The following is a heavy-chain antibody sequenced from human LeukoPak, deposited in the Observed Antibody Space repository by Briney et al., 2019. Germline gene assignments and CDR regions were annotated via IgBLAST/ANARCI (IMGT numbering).Heavy chain of an antibody. Sequence: PGGSLRFSCAASGFTFSRYWMHWVRQAPGKGLVWVSRVNTDGSSTTYADYVKGRFTVSRDNAKNTLYLQMNSLKIEDTAMYYCVREECGGNSENDHWGQGTLVTVSS. CDR3: VREECGGNSENDH. CDR2: VNTDGSST. V-gene: IGHV3-74*01. J-gene: IGHJ4*02. D-gene: IGHD4-23*01. CDR1: GFTFSRYW.